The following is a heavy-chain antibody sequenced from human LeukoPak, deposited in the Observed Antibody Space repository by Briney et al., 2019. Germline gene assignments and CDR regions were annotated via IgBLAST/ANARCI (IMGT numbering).Heavy chain of an antibody. D-gene: IGHD3-3*01. CDR3: ARDTYYDFFDP. V-gene: IGHV4-4*07. CDR2: IYTSGST. Sequence: SETLSLTCAVSGGSISSYYWSWIRQPAGKGLEWIGRIYTSGSTNYNPSLKSRVTMSVDTSENQFSLKLSSVTAADTAVYYCARDTYYDFFDPWDQGTLVTVSS. J-gene: IGHJ5*02. CDR1: GGSISSYY.